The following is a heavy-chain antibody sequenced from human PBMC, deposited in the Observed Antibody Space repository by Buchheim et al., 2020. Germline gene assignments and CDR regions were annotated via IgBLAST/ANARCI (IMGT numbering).Heavy chain of an antibody. D-gene: IGHD3-10*01. CDR1: GGSISSGGYY. V-gene: IGHV4-31*03. CDR3: ARLVRGGWFDP. Sequence: QVQLQQWGAGLLKPSQTLSLTCTVSGGSISSGGYYWSWIRQHPGKGLEWIGYIYYSGSTYYHPSLKSRVTISVDTSKNQFSLKLSSVTDADTAVYYCARLVRGGWFDPWGQGTL. J-gene: IGHJ5*02. CDR2: IYYSGST.